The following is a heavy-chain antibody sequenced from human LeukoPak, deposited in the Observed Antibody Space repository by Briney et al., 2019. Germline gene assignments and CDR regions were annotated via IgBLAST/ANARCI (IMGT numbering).Heavy chain of an antibody. Sequence: ASVKVSCKASEYTFTGYYMHWVRQAPGQGLEWMGWINPNSGGTNYAQKFQGRVTMTRATSIRTAYMELSRLRSDDTAVYYCARGATYYYDSSGYWGSWFDPWGQGTLVTVSS. CDR1: EYTFTGYY. D-gene: IGHD3-22*01. CDR2: INPNSGGT. J-gene: IGHJ5*02. CDR3: ARGATYYYDSSGYWGSWFDP. V-gene: IGHV1-2*02.